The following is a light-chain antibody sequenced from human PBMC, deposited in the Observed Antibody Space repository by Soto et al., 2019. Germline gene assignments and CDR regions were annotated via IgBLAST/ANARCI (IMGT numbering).Light chain of an antibody. CDR1: QSIKTW. CDR3: QQYESYSWT. Sequence: DIPMTQSPSTLSGSVGDRVTITCRASQSIKTWLAWYQRKPGRAPNLLIYDASSLQSGVPSRFSGSGSGTEFTLTISSLQPDDSATYYCQQYESYSWTFGQGTKVDIK. V-gene: IGKV1-5*01. J-gene: IGKJ1*01. CDR2: DAS.